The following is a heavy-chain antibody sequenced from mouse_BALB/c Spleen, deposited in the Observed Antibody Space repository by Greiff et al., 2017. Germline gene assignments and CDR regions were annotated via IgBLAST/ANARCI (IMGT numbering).Heavy chain of an antibody. CDR2: IDPSDSYT. CDR1: GYTFTSYW. CDR3: ATAYYRYDASFAY. Sequence: QVQLKQPGAELVKPGASVKLSCKASGYTFTSYWMHWVKQRPGQGLEWIGEIDPSDSYTNYNQKFKGKATLTVDKSSSTAYMQLSSLTSEDSAVYYCATAYYRYDASFAYWGQGTLVTVSA. V-gene: IGHV1-69*02. D-gene: IGHD2-14*01. J-gene: IGHJ3*01.